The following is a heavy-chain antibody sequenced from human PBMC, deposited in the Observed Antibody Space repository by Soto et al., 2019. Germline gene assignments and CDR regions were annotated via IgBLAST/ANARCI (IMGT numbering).Heavy chain of an antibody. J-gene: IGHJ5*02. CDR2: IYYTGST. V-gene: IGHV4-30-4*01. CDR1: GGSISSVDYY. CDR3: DGGYRGAPYFKP. D-gene: IGHD5-12*01. Sequence: QVQLQESGPGLVKPSQTLSLTCTVSGGSISSVDYYWSWIRQPPGKGLEWIGYIYYTGSTDYNPALKSRLAISVDTSKSRSSLKLSSVTAADPAVYYWDGGYRGAPYFKPCGQGTLVTVSS.